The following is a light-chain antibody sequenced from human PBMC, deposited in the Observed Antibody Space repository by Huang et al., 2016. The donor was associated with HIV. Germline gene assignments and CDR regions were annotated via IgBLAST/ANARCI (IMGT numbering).Light chain of an antibody. CDR3: QQFNHYPLT. CDR2: DAS. CDR1: QGISNT. V-gene: IGKV1D-13*01. J-gene: IGKJ4*01. Sequence: QLNQSPSSLSSSVGDRVTITCRASQGISNTLAWYQQKPGKAPKLLIYDASSLQTGAPSRFSGSVSGTDFTLTISSLQPEDCATYYCQQFNHYPLTFGGGTKVEIE.